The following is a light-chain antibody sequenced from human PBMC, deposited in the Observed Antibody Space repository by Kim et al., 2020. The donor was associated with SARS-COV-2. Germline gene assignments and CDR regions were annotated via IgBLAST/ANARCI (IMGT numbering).Light chain of an antibody. J-gene: IGLJ1*01. CDR3: ATWDDSLNGHV. V-gene: IGLV1-44*01. CDR1: SSNIGSDT. Sequence: GQRVTIACSGSSSNIGSDTVSWYQQLPGTAPKLLIYTNSQRPSGVPDRFSGSKSGTSASLAISGLQSEDEGDYYCATWDDSLNGHVFGTGTKVTVL. CDR2: TNS.